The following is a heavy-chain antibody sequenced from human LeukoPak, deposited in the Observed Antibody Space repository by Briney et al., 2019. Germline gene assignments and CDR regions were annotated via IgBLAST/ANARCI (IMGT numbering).Heavy chain of an antibody. D-gene: IGHD2-2*03. Sequence: GGSLRLSCAASGFTFSSYGMHWVRQAPGKGLEWVAVISYDGSNKYYADSVKGRFTISRDNSKNTLYLQMNSLRAEDTAVYYCARGLDIVVVPAANERDNWFDPWGQGTLVTVSS. CDR2: ISYDGSNK. CDR1: GFTFSSYG. J-gene: IGHJ5*02. CDR3: ARGLDIVVVPAANERDNWFDP. V-gene: IGHV3-30*03.